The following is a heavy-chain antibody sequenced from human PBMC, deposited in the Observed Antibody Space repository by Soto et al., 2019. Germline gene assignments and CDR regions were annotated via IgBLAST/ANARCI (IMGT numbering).Heavy chain of an antibody. V-gene: IGHV1-69*13. CDR2: IIPIFGTT. CDR3: ARCGSSGYFFNSFDP. D-gene: IGHD3-22*01. J-gene: IGHJ5*02. CDR1: GGTFRSYA. Sequence: SVKVAYKASGGTFRSYALSGVRQAPRQGLEWMGGIIPIFGTTNYAQEFQGRVTITADESTSTAYMELSSLRSEDTAVYYCARCGSSGYFFNSFDPWGQGTLVTVSS.